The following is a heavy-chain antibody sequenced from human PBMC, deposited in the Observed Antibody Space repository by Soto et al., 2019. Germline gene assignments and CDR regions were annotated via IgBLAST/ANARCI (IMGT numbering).Heavy chain of an antibody. CDR2: INPSGGST. CDR3: ATYSGYDHQDNYYYYSMDV. Sequence: GASVKVSCKASGYTFTSYYMHWVRQAPGQGLEWMGIINPSGGSTSYAQKFQGRVTMTRDTSTSTVYMELSSLRSADTAVYYCATYSGYDHQDNYYYYSMDVWGQGTTVTVSS. D-gene: IGHD5-12*01. J-gene: IGHJ6*02. CDR1: GYTFTSYY. V-gene: IGHV1-46*01.